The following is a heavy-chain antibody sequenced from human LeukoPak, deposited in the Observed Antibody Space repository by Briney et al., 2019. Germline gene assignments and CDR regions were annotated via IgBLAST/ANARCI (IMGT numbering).Heavy chain of an antibody. D-gene: IGHD6-6*01. J-gene: IGHJ4*02. CDR1: GFTFSTYS. Sequence: VKPGGSLRLSCVASGFTFSTYSMNWVRQTPGKGLEWVSSISRESKYILYADSVKGRFSVSRDNANNLMFLQMTSLRAEDSAVYYCARDSEASCDYWGQGTLVTVSS. CDR3: ARDSEASCDY. V-gene: IGHV3-21*01. CDR2: ISRESKYI.